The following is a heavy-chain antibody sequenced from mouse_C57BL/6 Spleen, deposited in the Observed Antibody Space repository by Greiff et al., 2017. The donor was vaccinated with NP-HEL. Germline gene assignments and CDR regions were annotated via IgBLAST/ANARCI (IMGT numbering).Heavy chain of an antibody. V-gene: IGHV5-9-1*02. CDR3: TRGSNYGSSYRNFDY. D-gene: IGHD1-1*01. Sequence: EVMLVESGEGLVKPGGSLKLSCAASGFTFSSYAMSWVRQTPEKRLEWVAYISSGGDYIYYADTVKGRFTISRDNARNTLYLQMSSLKSEDTAMYYCTRGSNYGSSYRNFDYWGQGTTLTVSS. J-gene: IGHJ2*01. CDR1: GFTFSSYA. CDR2: ISSGGDYI.